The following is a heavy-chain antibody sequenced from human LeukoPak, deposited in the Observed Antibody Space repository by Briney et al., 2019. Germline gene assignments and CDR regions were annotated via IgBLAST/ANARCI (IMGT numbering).Heavy chain of an antibody. D-gene: IGHD6-19*01. CDR3: AKSNPGYSSGWYVGWFDY. Sequence: SATLSLTCTVSGGSISSYYWSWIRQPPGKGLEWIGYIYYSGSTNYNPSLKSRVTISVDTSKNQFSLKLSSVTAADTAVYYCAKSNPGYSSGWYVGWFDYWGQGTLVTVSS. J-gene: IGHJ4*02. CDR2: IYYSGST. CDR1: GGSISSYY. V-gene: IGHV4-59*01.